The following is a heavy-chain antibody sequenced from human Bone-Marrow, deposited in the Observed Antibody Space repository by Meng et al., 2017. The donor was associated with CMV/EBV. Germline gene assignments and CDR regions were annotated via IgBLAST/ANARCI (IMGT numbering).Heavy chain of an antibody. V-gene: IGHV3-15*01. CDR2: IKSKTDGGTT. CDR1: GFTFSSYW. CDR3: TTYHPRKPY. Sequence: GESLKISCAASGFTFSSYWMSWVRQAPGKGLEWVGRIKSKTDGGTTDYAAPVKGRFTISRDDSKNTLYLQMNSLKTEDTAVYYCTTYHPRKPYWGQGTLVTVSS. J-gene: IGHJ4*02.